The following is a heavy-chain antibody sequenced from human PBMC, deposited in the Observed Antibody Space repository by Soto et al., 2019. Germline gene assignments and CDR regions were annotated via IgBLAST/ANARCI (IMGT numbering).Heavy chain of an antibody. D-gene: IGHD2-2*01. CDR3: VKDGGYCSSSTCYSPRNHYFDS. J-gene: IGHJ4*02. CDR1: GFTFSDYG. V-gene: IGHV3-7*03. Sequence: GGSLRLSCEASGFTFSDYGMSWVRQAPGKGSGGVATIKVDGSEKQYGDSGRGRFTISRDNSRNSLFLQMNSLRAGDTAVYYCVKDGGYCSSSTCYSPRNHYFDSWGQGTLVTVSS. CDR2: IKVDGSEK.